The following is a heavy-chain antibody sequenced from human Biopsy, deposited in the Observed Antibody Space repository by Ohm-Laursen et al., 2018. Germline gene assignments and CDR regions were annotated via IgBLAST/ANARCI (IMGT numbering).Heavy chain of an antibody. D-gene: IGHD3-10*01. Sequence: ASVKVSCKASGGTFINYAINWVRQATGQGLEWMGWMNPNSGNTDYAQKFQGRVTMTRNTSISTAYMELNSLRSEDTAVYYCARGSFWLGGNCYYYGMDVWGQGTTVTVSS. V-gene: IGHV1-8*02. CDR1: GGTFINYA. J-gene: IGHJ6*02. CDR3: ARGSFWLGGNCYYYGMDV. CDR2: MNPNSGNT.